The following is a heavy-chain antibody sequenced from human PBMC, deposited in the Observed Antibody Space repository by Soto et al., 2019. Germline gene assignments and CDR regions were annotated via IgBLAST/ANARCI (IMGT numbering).Heavy chain of an antibody. CDR1: GGTFSTYT. D-gene: IGHD3-22*01. CDR2: IVPISGTT. CDR3: ARAGKSSAYYGTDF. J-gene: IGHJ4*02. Sequence: ASVKVSCKTSGGTFSTYTISWVRQAPGQGLEWMGGIVPISGTTNYAQKFQGRVTITADESTSTAYMELSSLRSEDSAVYCCARAGKSSAYYGTDFWGQGTLVTVSS. V-gene: IGHV1-69*13.